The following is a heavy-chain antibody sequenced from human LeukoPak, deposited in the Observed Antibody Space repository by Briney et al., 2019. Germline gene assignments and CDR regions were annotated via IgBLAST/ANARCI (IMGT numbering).Heavy chain of an antibody. D-gene: IGHD2-15*01. V-gene: IGHV4-59*01. CDR2: IYYSGST. CDR3: ARERISARLLDAFDI. CDR1: GGSISTYY. Sequence: SETLSLTCTVSGGSISTYYWSWIRQPPGKGLEWIGYIYYSGSTNYNPSLKSRVTISVDTSKNQFSLKLSSVTAADTAVYYCARERISARLLDAFDIWGQGTMVTVSS. J-gene: IGHJ3*02.